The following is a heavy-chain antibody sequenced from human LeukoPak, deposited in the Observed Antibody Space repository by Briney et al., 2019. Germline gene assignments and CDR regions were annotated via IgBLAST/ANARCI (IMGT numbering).Heavy chain of an antibody. V-gene: IGHV3-48*03. J-gene: IGHJ4*02. D-gene: IGHD3-22*01. Sequence: GALRLSCAASGFTFSSYEMNWVRQAPGKGLEWVSYISSSGSTIYYADSVKGRFTISRDNAKNSLYLQMNSLRAEDTAVYYCARRNYYDSSGYYQYWGQGTLVTVSS. CDR1: GFTFSSYE. CDR3: ARRNYYDSSGYYQY. CDR2: ISSSGSTI.